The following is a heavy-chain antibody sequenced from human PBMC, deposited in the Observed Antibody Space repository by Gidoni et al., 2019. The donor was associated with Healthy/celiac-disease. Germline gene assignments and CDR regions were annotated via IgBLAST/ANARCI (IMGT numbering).Heavy chain of an antibody. CDR2: IYHSGST. V-gene: IGHV4-4*02. CDR3: ATTSYSSSWYQMPYYYYYGMDV. Sequence: QVQLQESGPGLVKPSGTLSLTCAVSGGSISSSNWWSWVRQPPGKGLEWIGEIYHSGSTNYNPSLKSRVTISVDKSKNQFSLKLSSVTAADTAVYYCATTSYSSSWYQMPYYYYYGMDVWGQGTTVTVSS. J-gene: IGHJ6*02. CDR1: GGSISSSNW. D-gene: IGHD6-13*01.